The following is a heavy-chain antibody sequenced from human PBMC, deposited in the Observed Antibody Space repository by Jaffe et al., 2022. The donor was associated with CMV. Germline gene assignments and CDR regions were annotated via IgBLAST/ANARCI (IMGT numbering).Heavy chain of an antibody. Sequence: QVQLVQSGAEVKKPGASVKVSCKASGYTFTGHYMHWVRQAPGQGLEWMGWVSPNSGGTNYAQKFQGRVTMTRDTSISTAYMELSRLTFDDTAVYYCARGYSSGYYWFDPWGQGTLVTVSS. J-gene: IGHJ5*02. D-gene: IGHD6-19*01. CDR2: VSPNSGGT. V-gene: IGHV1-2*02. CDR3: ARGYSSGYYWFDP. CDR1: GYTFTGHY.